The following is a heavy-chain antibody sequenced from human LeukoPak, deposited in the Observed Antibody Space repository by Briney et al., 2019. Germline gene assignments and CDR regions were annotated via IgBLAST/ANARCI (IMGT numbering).Heavy chain of an antibody. J-gene: IGHJ2*01. D-gene: IGHD6-13*01. CDR1: GGSISSGSYY. CDR2: VHISGST. Sequence: SQTLSLTCTVSGGSISSGSYYWSWLRQPAGKGLEWIGRVHISGSTNYNPSLKSRVTISVDTSKNQFPLELSSVTAADTAVYYCARRSSRDYWYFDLWGRGTLVTVSS. V-gene: IGHV4-61*02. CDR3: ARRSSRDYWYFDL.